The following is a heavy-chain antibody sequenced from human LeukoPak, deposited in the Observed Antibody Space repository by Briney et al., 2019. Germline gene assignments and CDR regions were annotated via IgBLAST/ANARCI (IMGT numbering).Heavy chain of an antibody. Sequence: SETLSLTCIVSSGSISGYHWSWIRQSPGKGLEWIGYVYYRGITNYNPSLKSRVSISVDTANNQFSLRLTSVSAADTALYYCAKGRSSGYYYSPFDYWGQGTLVTVSS. CDR1: SGSISGYH. CDR3: AKGRSSGYYYSPFDY. V-gene: IGHV4-59*08. J-gene: IGHJ4*02. D-gene: IGHD3-22*01. CDR2: VYYRGIT.